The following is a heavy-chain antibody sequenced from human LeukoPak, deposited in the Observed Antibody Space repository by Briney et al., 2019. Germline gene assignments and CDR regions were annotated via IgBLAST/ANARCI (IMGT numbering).Heavy chain of an antibody. Sequence: GGSLRLACAASGFTFSSYAMSWVRQAPGKGLEWVSAISGSGGSTYYADSVKGRFTISRDNSKNTLYLQMNSLRAEDTAVYYCAKDGAGKVTANHRVFPQALDCWGQGTTVTVSS. J-gene: IGHJ6*02. CDR3: AKDGAGKVTANHRVFPQALDC. V-gene: IGHV3-23*01. CDR1: GFTFSSYA. D-gene: IGHD2-21*02. CDR2: ISGSGGST.